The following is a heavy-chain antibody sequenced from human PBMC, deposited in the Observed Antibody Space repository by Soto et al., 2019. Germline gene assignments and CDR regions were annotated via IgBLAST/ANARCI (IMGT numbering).Heavy chain of an antibody. J-gene: IGHJ4*02. CDR2: INAYNGNT. V-gene: IGHV1-3*01. D-gene: IGHD1-26*01. Sequence: ASVKVSCKASGYTFTSYAMHWVRQAPGQRLEWMGWINAYNGNTKYSQKFQGRVTITRDTSTSTAYMELRSLRYDDTAVYYCARGGLSKTSYTGPYWGQGTLVTVSS. CDR3: ARGGLSKTSYTGPY. CDR1: GYTFTSYA.